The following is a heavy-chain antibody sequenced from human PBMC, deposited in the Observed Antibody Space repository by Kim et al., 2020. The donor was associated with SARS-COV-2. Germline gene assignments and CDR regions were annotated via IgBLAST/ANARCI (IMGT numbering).Heavy chain of an antibody. D-gene: IGHD3-22*01. CDR3: ARGLYYDSSGYYVDY. Sequence: SETLSLTCAVYGGSFSGYYWSWIRQPPGKGLEWIGEINHSGSTNYNPSLKSRVTISVDTSKNQFSLKLSSVTAADTAVYYCARGLYYDSSGYYVDYWGQG. CDR2: INHSGST. CDR1: GGSFSGYY. V-gene: IGHV4-34*01. J-gene: IGHJ4*02.